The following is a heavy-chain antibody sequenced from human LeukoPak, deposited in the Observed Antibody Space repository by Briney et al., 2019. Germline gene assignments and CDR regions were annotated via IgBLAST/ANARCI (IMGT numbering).Heavy chain of an antibody. D-gene: IGHD2-15*01. CDR1: GGTFSSYA. Sequence: SVKVSCKASGGTFSSYAISWVRQAPGQGLEWMGGIIPIFGTANYAQKFQDRVTITPDEPPRTASMEQSSLISEDTAVYYCARGSGQVAVGLYYYYYMDVWGKGTTVTVSS. J-gene: IGHJ6*03. CDR3: ARGSGQVAVGLYYYYYMDV. CDR2: IIPIFGTA. V-gene: IGHV1-69*01.